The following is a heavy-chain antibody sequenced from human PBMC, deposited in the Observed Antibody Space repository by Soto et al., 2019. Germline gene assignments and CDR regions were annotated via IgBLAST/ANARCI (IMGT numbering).Heavy chain of an antibody. Sequence: GASVKVSCKASGYTFTGYYMHWVRQAPGQGLEWMGWINPNSGGTNYAQKFQGWVTMTRDTSTSTAYMELSRLRSDDTAVYYCARVGTGSGWYGGDYYGMDVWGQGTTVTVSS. J-gene: IGHJ6*02. CDR3: ARVGTGSGWYGGDYYGMDV. V-gene: IGHV1-2*04. CDR2: INPNSGGT. D-gene: IGHD6-19*01. CDR1: GYTFTGYY.